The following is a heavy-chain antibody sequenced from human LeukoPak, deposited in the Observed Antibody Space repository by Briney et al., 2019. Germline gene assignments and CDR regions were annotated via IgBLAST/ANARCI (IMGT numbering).Heavy chain of an antibody. CDR3: ARVSSSSFNYFDY. CDR1: DGSISSYY. V-gene: IGHV4-59*01. Sequence: SETLSLTCTVSDGSISSYYWSWIRQPPGKGLEWIGYIYYSGSTNYNPSLKSRVTISVDTSKNQFSLKLSSVTAADTAVYYCARVSSSSFNYFDYWGQGTLVTVSS. J-gene: IGHJ4*02. CDR2: IYYSGST. D-gene: IGHD2/OR15-2a*01.